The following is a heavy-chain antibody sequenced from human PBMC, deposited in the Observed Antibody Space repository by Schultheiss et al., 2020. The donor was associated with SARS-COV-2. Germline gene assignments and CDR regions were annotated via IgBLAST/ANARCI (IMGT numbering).Heavy chain of an antibody. CDR3: AREARGYCSGGSCWYYYYMDV. CDR1: GFTFSSYS. Sequence: GESLKISCAASGFTFSSYSMKWVRQAPGKGLEWVSYISTSGSSIYYADSVKGRFTISRDNAKNSLYLQMNSLRDEDTAVYYCAREARGYCSGGSCWYYYYMDVWGKGTTVTVSS. D-gene: IGHD2-15*01. J-gene: IGHJ6*03. V-gene: IGHV3-48*02. CDR2: ISTSGSSI.